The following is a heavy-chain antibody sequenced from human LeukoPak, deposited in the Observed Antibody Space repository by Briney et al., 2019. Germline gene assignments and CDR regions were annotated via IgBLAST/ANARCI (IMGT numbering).Heavy chain of an antibody. Sequence: GESLKISCKGSGYSFTNYWIGWVRLMPGKGLEWMGIIYPGDFDTRYSPSFQGQVTISADKSISTAYLQWSSLKASDTAMYYCARHAYSSPYNWFDPWGQGTLVTVSS. CDR2: IYPGDFDT. CDR3: ARHAYSSPYNWFDP. D-gene: IGHD6-6*01. V-gene: IGHV5-51*01. J-gene: IGHJ5*02. CDR1: GYSFTNYW.